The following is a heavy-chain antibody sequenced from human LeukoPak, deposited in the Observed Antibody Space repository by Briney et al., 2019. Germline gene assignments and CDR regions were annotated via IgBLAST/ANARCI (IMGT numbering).Heavy chain of an antibody. CDR2: LFYTGST. J-gene: IGHJ3*02. CDR3: ARHPKGYSSSWYGAFDI. Sequence: SSETLSLTCIVSGGSISSSGYYWGWIRQSPGKGMEWIASLFYTGSTHYNPSLKSRVTISGDTSKNQFSLNVWSVTAADTAVYYCARHPKGYSSSWYGAFDIWGQGTMVTVSS. V-gene: IGHV4-39*01. D-gene: IGHD6-13*01. CDR1: GGSISSSGYY.